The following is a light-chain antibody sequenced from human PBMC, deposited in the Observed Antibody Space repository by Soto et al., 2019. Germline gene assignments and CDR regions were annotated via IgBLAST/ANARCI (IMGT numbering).Light chain of an antibody. CDR1: SSNIGSNY. CDR2: RNN. V-gene: IGLV1-47*01. CDR3: AAWDDSHWV. Sequence: QSVLTQPPSASGTPGQRVTISCSGSSSNIGSNYVYWYQQLPGTAPKLLIYRNNQRPSGVPHRFSGSKSGTSASLAISGLRSEDEADYYCAAWDDSHWVFGRGTKLTVL. J-gene: IGLJ3*02.